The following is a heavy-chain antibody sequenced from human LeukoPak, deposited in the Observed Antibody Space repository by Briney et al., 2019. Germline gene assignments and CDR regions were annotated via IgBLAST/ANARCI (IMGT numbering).Heavy chain of an antibody. CDR2: ISSSISYI. Sequence: GRSLRLSCAASGFTFSSYGMHWVRQAPGKGLEWVSSISSSISYIYYADSVKGRFTISRDNAKNSLYLQMNSLGAEDTALYYCAKDQNIYSSSSFDYWGQGTLVTVSS. CDR1: GFTFSSYG. CDR3: AKDQNIYSSSSFDY. J-gene: IGHJ4*02. V-gene: IGHV3-21*04. D-gene: IGHD6-6*01.